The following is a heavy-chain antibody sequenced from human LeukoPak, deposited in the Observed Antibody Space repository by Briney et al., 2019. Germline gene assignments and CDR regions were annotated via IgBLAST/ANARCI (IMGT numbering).Heavy chain of an antibody. CDR2: IYHSGST. CDR1: GYSISSGYY. V-gene: IGHV4-38-2*02. J-gene: IGHJ4*02. D-gene: IGHD2-15*01. Sequence: PSETLSLTCTVSGYSISSGYYWGWIRQPPGKGLESIGSIYHSGSTYYNPSLKSRVTILVDTSKNQFSLKLSSVTAADTAVYYCARRRDSTQFDYWGQGTLVTVSS. CDR3: ARRRDSTQFDY.